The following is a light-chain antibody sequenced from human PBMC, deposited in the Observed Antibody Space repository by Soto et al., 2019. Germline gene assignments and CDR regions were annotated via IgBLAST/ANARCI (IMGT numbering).Light chain of an antibody. CDR2: GAS. J-gene: IGKJ1*01. Sequence: EIVMTQSPATLSVSPGERVILSCRASQGVSNTLAWYQQKPGQAPRLLIYGASTTATGNPSRFSGSGSETEFTLTISSLHSGDFAVYSCQQYNRWPPTFGQEPKVEI. CDR1: QGVSNT. CDR3: QQYNRWPPT. V-gene: IGKV3-15*01.